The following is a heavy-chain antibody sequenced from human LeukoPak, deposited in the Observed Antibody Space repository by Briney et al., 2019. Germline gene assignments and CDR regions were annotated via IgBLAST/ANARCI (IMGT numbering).Heavy chain of an antibody. D-gene: IGHD5-18*01. CDR2: IYHSETT. J-gene: IGHJ4*02. V-gene: IGHV4-39*07. CDR1: GGSISSSSDY. Sequence: SETLSLTCSVSGGSISSSSDYWGWVRQPPGKGLEWIGSIYHSETTYYNPSLKSRVTISIDTSKNQFSLRLSSVTAADTAVYYCARGAAGYSYGWGQGTLVTVSS. CDR3: ARGAAGYSYG.